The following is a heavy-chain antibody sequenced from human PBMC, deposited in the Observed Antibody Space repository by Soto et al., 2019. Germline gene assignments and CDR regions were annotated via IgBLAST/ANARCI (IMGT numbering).Heavy chain of an antibody. CDR3: ASGLNYYGSGSYGLDP. J-gene: IGHJ5*02. CDR2: IYYSGST. CDR1: GGSISSYY. D-gene: IGHD3-10*01. V-gene: IGHV4-59*01. Sequence: SETLSLTCTVSGGSISSYYWSWIRQPPGKGLEWIGYIYYSGSTNYNPSLKSRVTISVDTSKNQFSLKLSSVTAADTAVYYCASGLNYYGSGSYGLDPWGQGTLVTVSS.